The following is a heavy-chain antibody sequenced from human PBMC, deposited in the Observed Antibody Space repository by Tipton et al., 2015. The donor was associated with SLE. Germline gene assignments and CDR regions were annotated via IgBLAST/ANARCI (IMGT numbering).Heavy chain of an antibody. J-gene: IGHJ4*02. CDR1: GGSISSSSYY. CDR3: ARAAGAEVYFDY. D-gene: IGHD6-13*01. Sequence: TLSLTCTVSGGSISSSSYYWGWIRQPPGKGLEWIGSIYYSGSTYYNPSLKSRVTISVDTSKNQFSLKLSSVTAADTAVYYCARAAGAEVYFDYWDQGTLVTVSS. CDR2: IYYSGST. V-gene: IGHV4-39*01.